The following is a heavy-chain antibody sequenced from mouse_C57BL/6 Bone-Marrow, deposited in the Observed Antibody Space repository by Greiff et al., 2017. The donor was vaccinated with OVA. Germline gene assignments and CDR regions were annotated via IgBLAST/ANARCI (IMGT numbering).Heavy chain of an antibody. CDR1: GFTFTNYY. D-gene: IGHD1-1*01. CDR2: IRNKPNGSTT. J-gene: IGHJ2*01. Sequence: EVQVVESGGGLVQPGDSLSLSCAASGFTFTNYYMSWVRQPPGKALEWLAFIRNKPNGSTTEYSASVKGRFTISRDTSQSILYLQMNALRAEDSATYYGARYKGRVAVDYFDYWGQGTALTVSS. V-gene: IGHV7-3*01. CDR3: ARYKGRVAVDYFDY.